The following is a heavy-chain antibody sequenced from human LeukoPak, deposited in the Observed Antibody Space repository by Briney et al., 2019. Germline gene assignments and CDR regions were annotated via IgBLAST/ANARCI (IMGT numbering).Heavy chain of an antibody. J-gene: IGHJ4*02. CDR2: ISSSGSTK. CDR3: ASGTQSDC. CDR1: GFTFSSYS. Sequence: GGSLRLSCAASGFTFSSYSLNWVRQAPGKGLEWVSYISSSGSTKSCADSVRGRFTISRDNAKNSLFLQTNSLRAEDTAVYYCASGTQSDCWGQGTLVTVSS. D-gene: IGHD1-14*01. V-gene: IGHV3-48*04.